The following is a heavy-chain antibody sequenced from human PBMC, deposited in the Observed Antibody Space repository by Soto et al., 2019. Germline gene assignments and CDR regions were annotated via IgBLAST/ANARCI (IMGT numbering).Heavy chain of an antibody. D-gene: IGHD3-22*01. CDR2: ISAYNGNT. CDR3: ARNRGSGYANDAFDI. J-gene: IGHJ3*02. V-gene: IGHV1-18*01. Sequence: ASVKVSCKASGYTFTSYGISWVRQAPGQGLEWMGWISAYNGNTNYAQKLQGRVTMTTDTSTSTAYMELRSLRSDDTAVYYCARNRGSGYANDAFDIWGQRTMDTVSS. CDR1: GYTFTSYG.